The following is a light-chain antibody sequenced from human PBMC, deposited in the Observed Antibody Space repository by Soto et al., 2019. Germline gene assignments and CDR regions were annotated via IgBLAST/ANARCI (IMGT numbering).Light chain of an antibody. Sequence: QSALTQPPSASGSPGQSVTISCTGTSSDVGGYNYVSWYQQHPGKAPKLMIYEVSKRPSGVPDRFSGSKSGNTASLTVSGLLAEDEADYYCSSYAGSNNLGVVFGGGTQLTVL. CDR2: EVS. CDR1: SSDVGGYNY. V-gene: IGLV2-8*01. CDR3: SSYAGSNNLGVV. J-gene: IGLJ2*01.